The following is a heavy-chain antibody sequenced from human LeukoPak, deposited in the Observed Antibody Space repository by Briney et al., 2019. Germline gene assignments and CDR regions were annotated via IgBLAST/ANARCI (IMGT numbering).Heavy chain of an antibody. CDR3: AREVTGAAAGLNWFDP. CDR1: GGSVSSGSYY. J-gene: IGHJ5*02. D-gene: IGHD6-13*01. V-gene: IGHV4-61*01. CDR2: IYYSGST. Sequence: PSETLSLTCTVSGGSVSSGSYYWSWIRQPPGKGLEWIGYIYYSGSTNYNPSLKSRVTISVDTSKNQFSLKLSSVTAADTAVYYCAREVTGAAAGLNWFDPWGQGTLVTASS.